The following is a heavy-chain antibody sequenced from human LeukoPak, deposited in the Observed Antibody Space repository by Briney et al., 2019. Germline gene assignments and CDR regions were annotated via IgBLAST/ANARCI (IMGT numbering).Heavy chain of an antibody. CDR2: FSYTGRT. D-gene: IGHD6-13*01. J-gene: IGHJ4*02. CDR3: ASHDTRYSIAASER. V-gene: IGHV4-39*01. CDR1: GGSISSTSYY. Sequence: PSETLSLTCTVSGGSISSTSYYWGWIRQPPGKGLEWIGSFSYTGRTYYNPSLKSRVTISVDTSKNQFSLKLSSVTAADTAVYYCASHDTRYSIAASERWGQGTLVTVSS.